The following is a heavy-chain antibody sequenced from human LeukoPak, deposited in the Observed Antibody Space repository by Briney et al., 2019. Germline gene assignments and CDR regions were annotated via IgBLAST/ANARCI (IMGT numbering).Heavy chain of an antibody. CDR1: GFTVSSNY. J-gene: IGHJ6*03. V-gene: IGHV3-53*05. CDR3: AKGPYFSGYYYYMDV. D-gene: IGHD3-3*01. Sequence: GGSLRLSCAASGFTVSSNYMSWVRQAPGKGLEWVSVIYSGGSTYYADSVKGRFTISRDNSKNTLYLQMNSLRAEDTAVYYCAKGPYFSGYYYYMDVWGKGTTVTISS. CDR2: IYSGGST.